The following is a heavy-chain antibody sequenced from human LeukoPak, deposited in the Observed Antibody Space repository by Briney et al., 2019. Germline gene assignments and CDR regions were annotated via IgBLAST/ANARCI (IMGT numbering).Heavy chain of an antibody. CDR1: GYTFTGYY. CDR3: ASGRRVRGRLQVVSWFDP. Sequence: ASVKVSCKASGYTFTGYYMYWVRQAPGQGLEWMGWINPTSGGTNYAQKFQGRVTMTRDTSISTAYMELSRLRSDDTAVYYCASGRRVRGRLQVVSWFDPWGQGTLVTVSS. J-gene: IGHJ5*02. V-gene: IGHV1-2*02. CDR2: INPTSGGT. D-gene: IGHD4-11*01.